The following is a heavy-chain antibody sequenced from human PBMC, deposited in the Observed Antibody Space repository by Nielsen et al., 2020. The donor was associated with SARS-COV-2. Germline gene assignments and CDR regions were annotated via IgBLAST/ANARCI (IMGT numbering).Heavy chain of an antibody. CDR2: IFYSGTT. D-gene: IGHD6-19*01. CDR1: SGSIRTTSYY. V-gene: IGHV4-39*02. CDR3: AGIHSSASIDF. J-gene: IGHJ4*02. Sequence: SETLSLTCTVSSGSIRTTSYYWVLIRQPPGKGLEWIGSIFYSGTTYYNPSLKSRVTISVDTSKNHFSLNLSSVTAADTAVYFCAGIHSSASIDFWGQGTLVTVSS.